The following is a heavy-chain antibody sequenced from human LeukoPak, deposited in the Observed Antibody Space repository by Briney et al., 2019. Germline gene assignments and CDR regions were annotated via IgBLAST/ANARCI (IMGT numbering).Heavy chain of an antibody. V-gene: IGHV3-21*01. D-gene: IGHD3-10*01. CDR2: ISSTSSYI. Sequence: GGSLRLSCAASGFTFSRYTMNWVRQAPGKGLEWVSSISSTSSYIHYADSVKGRFTISRDNARNSLFLQMNSLRAEDTAVYYCARDPFSSGSYWGQGTLVTVSS. CDR3: ARDPFSSGSY. J-gene: IGHJ4*02. CDR1: GFTFSRYT.